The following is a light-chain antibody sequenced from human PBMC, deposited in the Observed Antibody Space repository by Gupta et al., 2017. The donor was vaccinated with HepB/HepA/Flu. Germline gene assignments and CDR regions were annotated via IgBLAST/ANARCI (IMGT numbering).Light chain of an antibody. CDR3: QQYEKWPPWT. V-gene: IGKV3-15*01. Sequence: VITQSTATLSVSPGEGATLSCRASHDINNNVAWYQQKPGQAPRLLIPDAYTRATGIPARFRGGGSGTEFTLTISSLQSEDFAVYFCQQYEKWPPWTFGQGTKVEI. CDR2: DAY. J-gene: IGKJ1*01. CDR1: HDINNN.